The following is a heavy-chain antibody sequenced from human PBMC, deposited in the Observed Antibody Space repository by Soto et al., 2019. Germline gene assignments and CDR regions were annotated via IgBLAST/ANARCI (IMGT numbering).Heavy chain of an antibody. CDR3: ARDRYGSGSYFGY. J-gene: IGHJ4*02. D-gene: IGHD3-10*01. CDR1: GGSISSYY. V-gene: IGHV4-59*01. Sequence: SETLSLTCTVSGGSISSYYWSWIRQPPGKGLEWIGYIYYSGSTNYNPSLKSRVTISVDTSKNQFSLKLSSVTAVDTAVYYCARDRYGSGSYFGYWGQGTLVTVSS. CDR2: IYYSGST.